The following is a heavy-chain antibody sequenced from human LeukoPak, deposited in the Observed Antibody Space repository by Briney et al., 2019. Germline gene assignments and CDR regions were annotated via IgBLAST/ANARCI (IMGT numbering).Heavy chain of an antibody. CDR3: ARVRAAAFFDH. V-gene: IGHV1-18*04. J-gene: IGHJ4*02. CDR1: GYTFTSYY. Sequence: ASVKVSCKASGYTFTSYYMHWVRQAPGQGLEWMGWISAYNGNTNYAQKLQGRVTMTTDTSTSTAYMELRSLRSDDTAVYYCARVRAAAFFDHWGQGTLVTVSS. D-gene: IGHD6-13*01. CDR2: ISAYNGNT.